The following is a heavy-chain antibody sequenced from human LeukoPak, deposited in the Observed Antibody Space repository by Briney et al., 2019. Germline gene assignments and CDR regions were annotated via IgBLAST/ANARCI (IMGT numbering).Heavy chain of an antibody. V-gene: IGHV3-30*02. CDR1: GFTFSSYG. Sequence: GGSLRLSCAASGFTFSSYGMHWVRQAPGKGLEWVAFIRYDGSNKYYADSVKGRFTISRDNSKNTLYLQMNSLKAEDTAVYYCAKERDTAMVTIDYWGQGTLVTVSS. CDR2: IRYDGSNK. D-gene: IGHD5-18*01. CDR3: AKERDTAMVTIDY. J-gene: IGHJ4*02.